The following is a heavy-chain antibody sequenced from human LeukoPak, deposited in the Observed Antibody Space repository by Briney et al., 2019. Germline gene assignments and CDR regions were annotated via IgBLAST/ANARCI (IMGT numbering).Heavy chain of an antibody. CDR3: AKDRKDPTYYFDY. V-gene: IGHV3-23*01. J-gene: IGHJ4*02. Sequence: GGSLRLSCAASGFTFSSYAMSWVRQAPGKGLEWVSAISGSGGSTYYADSVKGRFTISRDNSKNTLYLQMNSLRAEDAAVYYCAKDRKDPTYYFDYWGQGTLVTVSS. CDR2: ISGSGGST. CDR1: GFTFSSYA.